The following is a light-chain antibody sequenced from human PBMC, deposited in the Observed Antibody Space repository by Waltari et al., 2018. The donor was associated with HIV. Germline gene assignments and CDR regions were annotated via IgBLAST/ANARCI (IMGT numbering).Light chain of an antibody. J-gene: IGLJ1*01. CDR1: SSNIAAGYD. Sequence: QSVLTQPPSVSGAPGRRVTISCTGSSSNIAAGYDVHWYQQLPGTAPKLLIYGNSNRPSGVPDRFSGSKSGTSASLAITGLQAEDEADYYCQSYDSSLSGPRVFGTGTKVTVL. CDR2: GNS. V-gene: IGLV1-40*01. CDR3: QSYDSSLSGPRV.